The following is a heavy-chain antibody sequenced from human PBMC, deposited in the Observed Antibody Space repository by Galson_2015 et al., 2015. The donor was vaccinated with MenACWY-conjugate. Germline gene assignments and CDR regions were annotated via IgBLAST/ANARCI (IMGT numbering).Heavy chain of an antibody. CDR2: IYPGDSDT. Sequence: QSGAEVKKPGESLKISCKGSGYSFTNYWIGWVRQMPGKGLEWMGIIYPGDSDTRYSPSSQGQVSISADKSTSTAYLQWSSLKASDTALYYCARLGVTAVAEYFDLWGRGTLVTVSS. J-gene: IGHJ2*01. CDR3: ARLGVTAVAEYFDL. CDR1: GYSFTNYW. D-gene: IGHD6-19*01. V-gene: IGHV5-51*01.